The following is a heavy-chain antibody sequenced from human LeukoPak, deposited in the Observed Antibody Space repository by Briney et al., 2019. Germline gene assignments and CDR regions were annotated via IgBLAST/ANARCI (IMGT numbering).Heavy chain of an antibody. CDR3: DCGDTTMDRGDPFDY. Sequence: GGSLRLSCAASGFTFSSYGMHWVRQAPGKGLEWVAVISYDGSNKYYADSVKGRFTISRDNSKNTLYLQMNSLRAEDTAVYYCDCGDTTMDRGDPFDYWGQGTLVTVSS. V-gene: IGHV3-30*03. CDR1: GFTFSSYG. J-gene: IGHJ4*02. D-gene: IGHD3-10*01. CDR2: ISYDGSNK.